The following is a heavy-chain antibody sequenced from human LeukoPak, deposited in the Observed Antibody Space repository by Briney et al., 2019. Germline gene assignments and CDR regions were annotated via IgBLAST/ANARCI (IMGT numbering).Heavy chain of an antibody. CDR2: IYYSGST. J-gene: IGHJ3*02. CDR1: GGSISSYF. CDR3: ARHRAEMATITDDAFDM. Sequence: SETLSLTCTVSGGSISSYFWRWIRQPPGKGLEWIGYIYYSGSTNYTPSLKSRVTISVDTSKNQFSLRLSSVTAADTAVFYCARHRAEMATITDDAFDMWGQGTMVTVSS. D-gene: IGHD5-24*01. V-gene: IGHV4-59*08.